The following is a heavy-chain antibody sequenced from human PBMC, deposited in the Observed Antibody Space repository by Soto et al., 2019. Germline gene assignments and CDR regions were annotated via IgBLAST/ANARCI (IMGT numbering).Heavy chain of an antibody. J-gene: IGHJ4*02. Sequence: SETLSLTCTVSGGSISSGDYYWSWIRQPPGKGLEWIGYIYYSGSTYYNPSLKSRVTISVDTSKNQFSLKLSSVTAADTAVYSCPATHRSRPSSSTWYVTALKYWGQGTLVTVSP. D-gene: IGHD6-13*01. CDR1: GGSISSGDYY. CDR3: PATHRSRPSSSTWYVTALKY. CDR2: IYYSGST. V-gene: IGHV4-30-4*01.